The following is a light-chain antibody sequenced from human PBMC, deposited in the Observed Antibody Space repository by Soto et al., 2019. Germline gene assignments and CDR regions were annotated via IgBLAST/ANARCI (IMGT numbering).Light chain of an antibody. CDR2: DAS. Sequence: VMTQSPAALSVAPGERATLSCRASQSVNSNVAWYQKKPGQAPRLLIYDASNRATGVPDRFSGSGSGTDFSLTISRLEPEDFAVYHCQQYSSSPRTFGQGTRLE. V-gene: IGKV3-20*01. J-gene: IGKJ5*01. CDR1: QSVNSN. CDR3: QQYSSSPRT.